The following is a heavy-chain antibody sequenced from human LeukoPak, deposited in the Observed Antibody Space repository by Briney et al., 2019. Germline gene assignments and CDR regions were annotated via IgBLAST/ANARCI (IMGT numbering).Heavy chain of an antibody. CDR2: IYYSGST. D-gene: IGHD6-19*01. V-gene: IGHV4-39*01. J-gene: IGHJ4*02. CDR1: GGSISSSSYY. Sequence: PSETLSLTCTVSGGSISSSSYYWGWIRQPPGKGLEWIGSIYYSGSTYYNPSLKSRVTISVDTSKNQFSLKLSSVTAADTAVYYCARLAVAGTGMLYYFDYWGQGTLVTVSS. CDR3: ARLAVAGTGMLYYFDY.